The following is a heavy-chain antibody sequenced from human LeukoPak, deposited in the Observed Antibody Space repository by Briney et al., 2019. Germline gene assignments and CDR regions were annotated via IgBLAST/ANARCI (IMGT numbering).Heavy chain of an antibody. J-gene: IGHJ4*02. CDR3: ARVRYYDFWSGYGYFDY. CDR2: INHSGST. Sequence: SETLSLTCTVYGGSFSGYYWSWIRQPPGKGLEWIGEINHSGSTNYNPSLKSRVTVSVDTSKNQFSLKLSSVTAADTAVYYCARVRYYDFWSGYGYFDYWGQGTLVTVSS. V-gene: IGHV4-34*01. CDR1: GGSFSGYY. D-gene: IGHD3-3*01.